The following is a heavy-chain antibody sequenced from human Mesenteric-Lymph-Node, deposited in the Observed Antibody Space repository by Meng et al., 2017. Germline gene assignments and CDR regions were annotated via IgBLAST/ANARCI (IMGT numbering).Heavy chain of an antibody. CDR3: ARVGQWLPIDY. V-gene: IGHV4-4*02. CDR2: INHSGGT. J-gene: IGHJ4*02. Sequence: GPVAGSGPGLGKPSGTLSLTCAVFGDAVSSGRWWSWVRQPPGKGLEWIGEINHSGGTNYNPSLKSRVTISVDTSKNQFSLNLSSVTAADTAVYYCARVGQWLPIDYWGQGTLVTVSS. D-gene: IGHD6-19*01. CDR1: GDAVSSGRW.